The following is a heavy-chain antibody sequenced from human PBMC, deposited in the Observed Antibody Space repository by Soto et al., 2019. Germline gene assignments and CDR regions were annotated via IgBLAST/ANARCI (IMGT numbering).Heavy chain of an antibody. D-gene: IGHD3-22*01. Sequence: PSETLSLTCAVSGGSISTGGYSWSWIRQPPGKGLEWIGNIYHTGRRYYNPSLKSRVTISEDMSKNQFSLKLNSVTAAETAVYYCARTGSGYYDSGGYLYWGQGVLVTVSS. CDR3: ARTGSGYYDSGGYLY. V-gene: IGHV4-30-2*01. J-gene: IGHJ4*02. CDR1: GGSISTGGYS. CDR2: IYHTGRR.